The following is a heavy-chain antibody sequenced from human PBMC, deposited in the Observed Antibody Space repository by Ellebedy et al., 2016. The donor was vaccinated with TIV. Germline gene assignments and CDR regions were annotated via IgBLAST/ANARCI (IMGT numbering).Heavy chain of an antibody. CDR1: GFTFSNYG. CDR2: IWYDGSNK. D-gene: IGHD2-8*02. Sequence: GESLKISCAASGFTFSNYGMHWVRQAPGKGLEWVAVIWYDGSNKYYADSVKGRFTISRDNSKNTLYLQMNSLRAEDTAVYYCTKRAENWRFFDSWGQGTLVTVSS. J-gene: IGHJ4*02. V-gene: IGHV3-33*06. CDR3: TKRAENWRFFDS.